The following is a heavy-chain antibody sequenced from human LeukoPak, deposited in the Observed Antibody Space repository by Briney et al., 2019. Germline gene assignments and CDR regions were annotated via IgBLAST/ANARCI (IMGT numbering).Heavy chain of an antibody. CDR3: TGLRGVAVDWNYYYYYMDV. CDR2: IKSQSDGGTT. D-gene: IGHD3-10*01. J-gene: IGHJ6*03. CDR1: GFALSSY. Sequence: GGSLRLSCTASGFALSSYMNWVRQAPGKGLEWVGRIKSQSDGGTTDYAAPVKGRFTISRNDSKNTLYLQMNSLKTEDTAVYYCTGLRGVAVDWNYYYYYMDVWGKGTTVTVSS. V-gene: IGHV3-15*01.